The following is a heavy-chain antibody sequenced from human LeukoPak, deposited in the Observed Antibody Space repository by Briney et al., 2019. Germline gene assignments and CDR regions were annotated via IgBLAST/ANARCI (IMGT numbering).Heavy chain of an antibody. J-gene: IGHJ4*02. CDR2: INHSGST. CDR1: GGSFSGYY. CDR3: ARGDIDGSFDY. V-gene: IGHV4-34*01. Sequence: SETLSLTCAVYGGSFSGYYWSWIRQHPGKGLEWIGEINHSGSTNYNPSLKSRVTISVDTSKNQFSLKLSSVTAADTAVYYCARGDIDGSFDYWGQGTLVTVSS. D-gene: IGHD3-10*01.